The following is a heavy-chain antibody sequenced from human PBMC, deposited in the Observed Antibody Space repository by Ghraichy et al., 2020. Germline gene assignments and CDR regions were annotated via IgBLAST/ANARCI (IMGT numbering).Heavy chain of an antibody. V-gene: IGHV1-24*01. J-gene: IGHJ4*02. D-gene: IGHD3-10*01. Sequence: ASVKVSCKVSGYTLTELSMHWVRQAPGKGLEWMGGFDPEDGETIYAQKFQGRVTMTEDTSTDTAYMELSSLRSEDTAVYYCATESPVRRKLGYFDYWGQGTLVTVSS. CDR1: GYTLTELS. CDR2: FDPEDGET. CDR3: ATESPVRRKLGYFDY.